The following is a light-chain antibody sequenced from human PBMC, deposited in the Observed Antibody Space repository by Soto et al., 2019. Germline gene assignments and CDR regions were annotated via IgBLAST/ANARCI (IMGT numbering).Light chain of an antibody. CDR2: GVT. V-gene: IGLV2-14*01. CDR3: SSYANTYNWV. J-gene: IGLJ3*02. CDR1: SSDVGANNF. Sequence: QSALTQPASVSGSPGQSITISCTGTSSDVGANNFVSWYQQHPGKAPKLLIYGVTNRPSGVSNRFSGSKSGNTASLSISGLQADDDGDYYCSSYANTYNWVFGGGTKFTVL.